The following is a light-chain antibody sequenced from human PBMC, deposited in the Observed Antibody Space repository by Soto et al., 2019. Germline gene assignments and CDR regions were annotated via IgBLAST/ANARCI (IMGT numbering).Light chain of an antibody. CDR1: TSDVGRYNY. V-gene: IGLV2-14*01. Sequence: QSALTQPASVSGSPGQSITISCTGTTSDVGRYNYVSWHQQHPGKAPKLLIFDVSNRPSGVSDRFSGSKSGNTASLTISGLQAEDEADYYCNSYTTGTTWVFGGGNKVTVL. CDR2: DVS. CDR3: NSYTTGTTWV. J-gene: IGLJ3*02.